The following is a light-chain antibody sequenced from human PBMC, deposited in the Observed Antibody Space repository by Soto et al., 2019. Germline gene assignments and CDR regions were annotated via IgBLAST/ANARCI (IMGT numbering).Light chain of an antibody. CDR1: QGISNY. V-gene: IGKV1-27*01. J-gene: IGKJ3*01. CDR2: AAS. Sequence: DLETPPSPSSLSASVGATVTMACRASQGISNYLAWYQQKPGKVPKLLIYAASTLQSGVPSRFSGSGSGTDFTLTSSSLHPEYVATYYGQQYNSAQQTVGHGTPVDIK. CDR3: QQYNSAQQT.